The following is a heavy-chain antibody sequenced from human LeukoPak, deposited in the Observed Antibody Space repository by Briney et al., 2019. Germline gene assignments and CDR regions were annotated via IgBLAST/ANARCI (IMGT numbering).Heavy chain of an antibody. CDR1: GGSFSGYY. Sequence: PSETLSLTCAVYGGSFSGYYWSWIRQPPGKGLEWIGGINHSGSTNYNPSLKSRVTISVDTSKNQFSLKLNSVTAADTAVYYCARAEHIVVVPRGLYLDSWGQGTLVTVSS. CDR2: INHSGST. J-gene: IGHJ4*02. V-gene: IGHV4-34*01. CDR3: ARAEHIVVVPRGLYLDS. D-gene: IGHD2-21*01.